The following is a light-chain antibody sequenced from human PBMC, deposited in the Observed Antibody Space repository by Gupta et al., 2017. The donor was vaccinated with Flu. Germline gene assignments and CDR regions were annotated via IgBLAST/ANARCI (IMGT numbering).Light chain of an antibody. Sequence: LVLTQSPGTLSLSPGERAALSCRASQSVSNNNLAWYQQQPGQAPRLLIYGASSRASGIPDRCSGSGSGTDFTLTIRRLEPEDFAVYYCQKYGSALLTFGQGTKLEIK. V-gene: IGKV3-20*01. J-gene: IGKJ2*01. CDR1: QSVSNNN. CDR3: QKYGSALLT. CDR2: GAS.